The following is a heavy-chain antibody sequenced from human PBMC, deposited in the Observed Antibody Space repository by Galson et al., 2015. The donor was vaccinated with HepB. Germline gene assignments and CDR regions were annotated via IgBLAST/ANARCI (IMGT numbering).Heavy chain of an antibody. J-gene: IGHJ5*02. Sequence: SVKVSCKASGGTFSSYAISWVRQAPGQGLEWMGRIIPILGIANYAQKFQGRVTITADKSTSTAYMELSSLRSEDTAVYYCARDPYSSGWYGIKVPNWFDPWGQGTLVTVSS. CDR3: ARDPYSSGWYGIKVPNWFDP. CDR1: GGTFSSYA. CDR2: IIPILGIA. D-gene: IGHD6-19*01. V-gene: IGHV1-69*04.